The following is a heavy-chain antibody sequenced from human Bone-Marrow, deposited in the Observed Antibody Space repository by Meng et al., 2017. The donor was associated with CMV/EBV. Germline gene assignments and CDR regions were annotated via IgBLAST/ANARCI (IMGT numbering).Heavy chain of an antibody. D-gene: IGHD4-17*01. V-gene: IGHV3-66*02. CDR2: IYSGDST. CDR3: ARLITVTNDFDY. Sequence: GGSLRLSCAASGFTVSSNYMSWVRQAPGKGLEWVSVIYSGDSTYYADSVKGQFTISRDNSKNTLYLQMNSLRPEDTAVYYCARLITVTNDFDYWGQGTLVTVSS. CDR1: GFTVSSNY. J-gene: IGHJ4*02.